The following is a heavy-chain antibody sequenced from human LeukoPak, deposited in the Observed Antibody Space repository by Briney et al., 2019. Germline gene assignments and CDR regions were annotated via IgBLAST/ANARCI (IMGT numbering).Heavy chain of an antibody. Sequence: TSETLSLTCNVSGGSISSSGYYWGWIRQPPGKGLEWIGSIYYSGSTYYNPSLKSRATISVDKSKNQFSLKLSSVTAADTAVYYRARPIRGSWVDYWGQGTLVTVSS. D-gene: IGHD3-16*01. CDR3: ARPIRGSWVDY. CDR2: IYYSGST. V-gene: IGHV4-39*01. CDR1: GGSISSSGYY. J-gene: IGHJ4*02.